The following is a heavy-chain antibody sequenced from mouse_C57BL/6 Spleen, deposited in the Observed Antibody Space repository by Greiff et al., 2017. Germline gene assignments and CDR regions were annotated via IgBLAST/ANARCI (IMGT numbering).Heavy chain of an antibody. D-gene: IGHD2-1*01. CDR1: GFSLTSYG. J-gene: IGHJ1*03. Sequence: QVHVKQSGPGLVQPSQSLSITCTVSGFSLTSYGVHWVRQSPGKGLEWLGVIWSGGSTDYNAAFISRLSISKDNSKSQVFFKMNSLQADDTAIYYCARRRGNGWYFDVWGTGTTVTVSS. V-gene: IGHV2-2*01. CDR2: IWSGGST. CDR3: ARRRGNGWYFDV.